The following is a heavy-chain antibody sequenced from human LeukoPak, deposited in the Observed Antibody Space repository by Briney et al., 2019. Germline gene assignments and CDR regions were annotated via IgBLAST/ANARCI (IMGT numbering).Heavy chain of an antibody. Sequence: PGGSLRLSCAASGFTFSSYSMNWVRQAPGKGLEWVSAISGSGGSTYYADSVKGRFTISRDNSKNTLYLQMNSLRAEDTAVYYCAKDSVWLQTGKYFDYWGQGTLVTVSS. J-gene: IGHJ4*02. CDR1: GFTFSSYS. CDR2: ISGSGGST. D-gene: IGHD5-24*01. CDR3: AKDSVWLQTGKYFDY. V-gene: IGHV3-23*01.